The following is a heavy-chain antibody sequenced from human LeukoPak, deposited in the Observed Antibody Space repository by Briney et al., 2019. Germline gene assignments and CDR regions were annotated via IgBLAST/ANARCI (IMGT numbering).Heavy chain of an antibody. CDR2: LSPSGADT. Sequence: PGGSLRLSCAASGFTFTNYAMNWVRQAPGKGLEWVSTLSPSGADTYYADSVKGCFTISRDISKNTLYLQMNSLRAEDTAVYYCARRAYNWGAFDIWGQGTMVTVSS. D-gene: IGHD5-24*01. J-gene: IGHJ3*02. V-gene: IGHV3-23*01. CDR1: GFTFTNYA. CDR3: ARRAYNWGAFDI.